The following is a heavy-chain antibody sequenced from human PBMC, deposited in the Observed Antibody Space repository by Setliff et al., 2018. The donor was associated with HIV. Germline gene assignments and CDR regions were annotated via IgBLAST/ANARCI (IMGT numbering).Heavy chain of an antibody. J-gene: IGHJ4*02. CDR1: GYTFTSYY. CDR3: ARGWEGGMDY. Sequence: ASVKVSCKASGYTFTSYYMHRVRQAPGQGLEWMGMINPSGGSTWYAQKFQGRVTMTGDTSTNTLYMELSSLRSEDTAVYYCARGWEGGMDYWGQGTLVTVSS. D-gene: IGHD1-26*01. CDR2: INPSGGST. V-gene: IGHV1-46*01.